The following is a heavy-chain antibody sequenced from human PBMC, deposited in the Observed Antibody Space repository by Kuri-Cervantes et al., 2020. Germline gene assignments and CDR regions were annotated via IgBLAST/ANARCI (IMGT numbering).Heavy chain of an antibody. J-gene: IGHJ5*02. CDR1: GGTFSSYA. CDR3: AREGDYYDSSGPSRGWFDP. V-gene: IGHV1-69*13. Sequence: SVKVSCKASGGTFSSYAISWVRRAPGQGLEWMGGIIPIFGTANYAQKYQGRVTITADESTSTAYMELSSLRSEDTAVYYCAREGDYYDSSGPSRGWFDPWGQGTLVTVSS. CDR2: IIPIFGTA. D-gene: IGHD3-22*01.